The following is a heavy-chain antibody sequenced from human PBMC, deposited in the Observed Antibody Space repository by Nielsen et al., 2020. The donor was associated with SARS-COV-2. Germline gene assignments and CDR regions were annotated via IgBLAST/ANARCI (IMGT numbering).Heavy chain of an antibody. Sequence: LRLSCTVSGGSISSGGYYWSWIRQHPGKGLEWIGYIYYSGSTYYNPSLKSRVTISVDTSKNQFSLKLSSVTAADTAVYYCASSYTEPGFGFWGQGTLVTVSS. CDR2: IYYSGST. CDR1: GGSISSGGYY. CDR3: ASSYTEPGFGF. D-gene: IGHD2-2*02. J-gene: IGHJ4*02. V-gene: IGHV4-31*03.